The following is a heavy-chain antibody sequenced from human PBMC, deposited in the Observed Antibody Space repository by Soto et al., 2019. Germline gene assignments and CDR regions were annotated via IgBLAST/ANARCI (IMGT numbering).Heavy chain of an antibody. CDR2: IYYSGST. CDR3: ARRGVSSYYSNY. V-gene: IGHV4-39*01. D-gene: IGHD2-15*01. Sequence: SQTLSLTCTVSGGSISDSSYFWDWIRQPPGKGLEWIGNIYYSGSTYYNLSLKSRVTISVDTSKNQFSLKLSSVTAADTAVYYCARRGVSSYYSNYWGLGTLVTVSS. CDR1: GGSISDSSYF. J-gene: IGHJ4*02.